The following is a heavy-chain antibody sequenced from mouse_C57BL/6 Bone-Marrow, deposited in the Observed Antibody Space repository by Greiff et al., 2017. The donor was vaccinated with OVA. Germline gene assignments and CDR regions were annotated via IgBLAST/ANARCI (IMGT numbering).Heavy chain of an antibody. CDR3: ARDQVNYYGSSYGFAY. CDR2: ISYDGSN. CDR1: GYSITSGYY. J-gene: IGHJ3*01. V-gene: IGHV3-6*01. Sequence: EVKLMESGPGLVKPSQSLSLTCSVTGYSITSGYYWNWIRQFPGNKLEWMGYISYDGSNNYNPSLKNRISITRDTSKNQFFLKLNSVTTEDTATYYCARDQVNYYGSSYGFAYWGQGTLVTVSA. D-gene: IGHD1-1*01.